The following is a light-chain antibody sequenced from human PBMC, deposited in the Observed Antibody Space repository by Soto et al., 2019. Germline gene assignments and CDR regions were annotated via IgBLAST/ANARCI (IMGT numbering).Light chain of an antibody. Sequence: EIVMTQSPGTLSLSPGERATLSCRASQSVDSNHLPWYRQKPGQAPRLLIYGASHRPTGIPDRFSGSGSWTDFTLNISRLEPEDFAVYYCQQYGTTPRTFGQGTKGAIK. CDR2: GAS. CDR1: QSVDSNH. V-gene: IGKV3-20*01. J-gene: IGKJ1*01. CDR3: QQYGTTPRT.